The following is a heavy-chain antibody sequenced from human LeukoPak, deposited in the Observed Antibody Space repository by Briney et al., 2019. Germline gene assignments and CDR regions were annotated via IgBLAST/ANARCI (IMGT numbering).Heavy chain of an antibody. J-gene: IGHJ4*02. Sequence: PGGSLRLSCAASGFTFSSYGMHWVRQAPGKGLEWVAFIANDGSDKDYADSVKGRFTISRDNSKNTLYLQMNSLRPEDTAVYYCAKASPQYYGSGASKFFFESWGQGTLVPVSS. CDR2: IANDGSDK. D-gene: IGHD3-10*01. CDR3: AKASPQYYGSGASKFFFES. V-gene: IGHV3-30*02. CDR1: GFTFSSYG.